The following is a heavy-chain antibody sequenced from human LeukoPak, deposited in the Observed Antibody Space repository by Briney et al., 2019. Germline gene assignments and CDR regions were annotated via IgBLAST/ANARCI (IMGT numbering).Heavy chain of an antibody. J-gene: IGHJ5*02. CDR3: AKSDQYCSSTSCYTGWFDP. Sequence: GRSLRLSCAASGFTFDDYAMHWVRQAPGKGLEWVSGISWNSGSIGYADSVKGRFTTSRDNAKNSLYLQMNSLRAEDTALYYCAKSDQYCSSTSCYTGWFDPWGQGTLVTVSS. CDR2: ISWNSGSI. D-gene: IGHD2-2*02. V-gene: IGHV3-9*01. CDR1: GFTFDDYA.